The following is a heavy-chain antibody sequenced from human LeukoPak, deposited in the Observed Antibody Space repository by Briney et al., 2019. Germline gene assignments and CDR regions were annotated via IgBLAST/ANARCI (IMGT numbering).Heavy chain of an antibody. CDR1: GFSFSSYA. CDR3: AKDFRELWFGELFAFDY. J-gene: IGHJ4*02. Sequence: GGSLRLSCATSGFSFSSYAMSWVRQAPGKGLEWVSAISGSGGSTYYADSVKGRFTISRDNSKNTLYLQMNSLRAEDTAVYYCAKDFRELWFGELFAFDYWGQGTLVTVSS. D-gene: IGHD3-10*01. V-gene: IGHV3-23*01. CDR2: ISGSGGST.